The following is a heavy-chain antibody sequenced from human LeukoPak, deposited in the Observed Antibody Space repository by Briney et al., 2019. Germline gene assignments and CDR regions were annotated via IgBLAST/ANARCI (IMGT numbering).Heavy chain of an antibody. CDR1: GLTFSDYW. CDR3: ATDRGLR. J-gene: IGHJ6*04. Sequence: GGSLRLSCAASGLTFSDYWVYWVRQAPGKGLEWVANIKHDGSEKYYVDSVKGRFTISRDNAKNSLYLQMNSLRVEDTAVYYCATDRGLRWGKGTTVTVSS. V-gene: IGHV3-7*03. CDR2: IKHDGSEK.